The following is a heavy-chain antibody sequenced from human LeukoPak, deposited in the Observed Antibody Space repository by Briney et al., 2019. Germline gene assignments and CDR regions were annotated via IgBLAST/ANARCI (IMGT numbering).Heavy chain of an antibody. CDR3: ARGYTKPPRFDY. Sequence: SETLSLTCTVSGGSISSYYWSWIRQPPGKGLEWIGYIYDSGSTNYNPSLKSRVTISVDTSKNQFSLKLSSVTAADTAVYFCARGYTKPPRFDYWGQGTLVTVSS. V-gene: IGHV4-59*01. J-gene: IGHJ4*02. CDR1: GGSISSYY. CDR2: IYDSGST. D-gene: IGHD2-2*02.